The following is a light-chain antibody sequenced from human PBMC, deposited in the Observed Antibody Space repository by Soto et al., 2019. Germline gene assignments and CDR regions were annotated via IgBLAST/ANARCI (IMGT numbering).Light chain of an antibody. V-gene: IGLV1-40*01. CDR2: GNS. CDR3: QSSGRSLNV. Sequence: QSVLTQPPSVSGAPGQRVTISCTGSSSNIGAGYDVHWYQQLPGTAPKLLIYGNSNRTSGVPDRFSGFKSGTSAPLAITGVHDEDEADYYFQSSGRSLNVLGTGTKLT. CDR1: SSNIGAGYD. J-gene: IGLJ1*01.